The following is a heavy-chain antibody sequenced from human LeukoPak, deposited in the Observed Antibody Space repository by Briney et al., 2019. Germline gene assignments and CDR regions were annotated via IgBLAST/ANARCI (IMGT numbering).Heavy chain of an antibody. J-gene: IGHJ3*02. CDR2: IYHSGST. V-gene: IGHV4-4*02. CDR1: GGSISSSNW. Sequence: SGTLSLTCAVSGGSISSSNWWSWVRQPPGKGLEWIGEIYHSGSTNYNPSLKSRVTISVDKSKNQFSLKLSSVTAADTAVYYCARTLLLTGYPDAFDIWGQGTMVTVSS. D-gene: IGHD3-9*01. CDR3: ARTLLLTGYPDAFDI.